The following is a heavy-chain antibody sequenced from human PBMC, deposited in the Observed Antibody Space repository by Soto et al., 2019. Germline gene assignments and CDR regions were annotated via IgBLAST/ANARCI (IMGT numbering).Heavy chain of an antibody. CDR3: AARAGRDSYMDV. D-gene: IGHD6-13*01. Sequence: SVKVSCKASGFTFSNSALQWVRQARGQRLEWLGWIAVGSGNTNYAQRFQERVTITRDMSTSTAYMELNSLRSDDTAVYYCAARAGRDSYMDVWGKGTTLNRLL. CDR2: IAVGSGNT. CDR1: GFTFSNSA. V-gene: IGHV1-58*01. J-gene: IGHJ6*03.